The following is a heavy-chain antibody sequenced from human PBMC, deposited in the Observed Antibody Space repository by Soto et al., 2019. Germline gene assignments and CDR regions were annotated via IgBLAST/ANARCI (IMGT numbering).Heavy chain of an antibody. CDR2: IYYIGNP. CDR3: VRPRGYWITIGCHVAYARNV. Sequence: SETLSLTCSVSGGSISSGSYSWGWIRQPPGKGLEWIGTIYYIGNPYYTPSLKSRLTISVDTSKNQLSLKLSSVTAADTAVYYGVRPRGYWITIGCHVAYARNVLVQGTGVS. CDR1: GGSISSGSYS. V-gene: IGHV4-39*01. D-gene: IGHD3-22*01. J-gene: IGHJ6*02.